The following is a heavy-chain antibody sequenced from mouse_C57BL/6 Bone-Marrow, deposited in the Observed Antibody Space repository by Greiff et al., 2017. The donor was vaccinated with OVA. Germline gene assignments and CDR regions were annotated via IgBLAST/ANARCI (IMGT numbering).Heavy chain of an antibody. CDR3: TTWLLFDY. Sequence: EVKLMESGAELVRPGASVSLSCTASGFNIKDDYMHWVKQRPEQGLEWIGWIDPENGDTEYASKFQGKATITADSSSNTAYLQLSSLTAENTAVYYCTTWLLFDYWGQGTTLTVSS. V-gene: IGHV14-4*01. J-gene: IGHJ2*01. CDR2: IDPENGDT. D-gene: IGHD2-3*01. CDR1: GFNIKDDY.